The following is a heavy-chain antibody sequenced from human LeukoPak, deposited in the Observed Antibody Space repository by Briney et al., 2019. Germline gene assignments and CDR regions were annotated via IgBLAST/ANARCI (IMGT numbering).Heavy chain of an antibody. V-gene: IGHV3-30*02. D-gene: IGHD6-13*01. J-gene: IGHJ4*02. CDR1: GLTVRSNY. Sequence: GGSLRLSCAASGLTVRSNYMGWVRQAPGKGLEWVAFIRYDGSNKYYADSVKGRFTISRDNSKNTLYLQMNSLRAEDTAVYYCAKEHSNWYNFDYWGQGTLVTVSS. CDR2: IRYDGSNK. CDR3: AKEHSNWYNFDY.